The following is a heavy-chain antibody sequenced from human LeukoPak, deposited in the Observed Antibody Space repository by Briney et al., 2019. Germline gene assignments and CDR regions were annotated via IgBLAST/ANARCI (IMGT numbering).Heavy chain of an antibody. J-gene: IGHJ5*02. D-gene: IGHD6-13*01. CDR1: GGSIFSGDYY. V-gene: IGHV4-61*08. CDR3: ARRGSSWYADNWFDP. Sequence: PSETLSLTCTVSGGSIFSGDYYWNWIRQPPGKGLEWIGYIYTSGSTNYNPSLKSRVTISVDTSKNQFSLKLSSVTAADTAVYYCARRGSSWYADNWFDPWGQGTLVTVSS. CDR2: IYTSGST.